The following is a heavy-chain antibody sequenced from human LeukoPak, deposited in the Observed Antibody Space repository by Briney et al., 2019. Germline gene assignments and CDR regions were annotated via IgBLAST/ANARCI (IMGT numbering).Heavy chain of an antibody. Sequence: SXXVXCKASGXTFIXYAISWVGQAPGQGREWMGGIIPIFGRANYAQKFQGRVTINADESTSTAYMELSSLRSEDTAVYYCARVWGYCGGDCHFDYWGQGTLVTVSS. J-gene: IGHJ4*02. V-gene: IGHV1-69*13. D-gene: IGHD2-21*01. CDR3: ARVWGYCGGDCHFDY. CDR1: GXTFIXYA. CDR2: IIPIFGRA.